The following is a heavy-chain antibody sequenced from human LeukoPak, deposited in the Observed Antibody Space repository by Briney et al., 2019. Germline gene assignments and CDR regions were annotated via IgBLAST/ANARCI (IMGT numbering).Heavy chain of an antibody. D-gene: IGHD6-19*01. V-gene: IGHV3-33*01. CDR1: GFTFSSYG. J-gene: IGHJ6*03. CDR2: IWYDGSNK. Sequence: PGGSLRLSCAASGFTFSSYGMHWVRQAPGKGLEWVAVIWYDGSNKYYADSVKGRFTISGDNSKNTLYLQMNSLRAEDTAVYYCAGDTIAVAGLFYMDVWGKGTTVTVSS. CDR3: AGDTIAVAGLFYMDV.